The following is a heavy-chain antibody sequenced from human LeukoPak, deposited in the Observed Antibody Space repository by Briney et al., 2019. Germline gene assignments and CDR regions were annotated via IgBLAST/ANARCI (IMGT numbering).Heavy chain of an antibody. CDR1: GFTFSSYA. Sequence: GGSLRLSCAASGFTFSSYAMSWVRQAPGKGLKWVSAISGSGGSTYYADSVKGRFTISRDNSKNTLYLQTNSLRAEDTAVYYCAKDDVMTTVVAPGYWGQGTLVTVSS. V-gene: IGHV3-23*01. CDR3: AKDDVMTTVVAPGY. D-gene: IGHD4-23*01. J-gene: IGHJ4*02. CDR2: ISGSGGST.